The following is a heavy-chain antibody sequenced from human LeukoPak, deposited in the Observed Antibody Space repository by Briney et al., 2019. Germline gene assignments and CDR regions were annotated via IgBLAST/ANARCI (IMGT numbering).Heavy chain of an antibody. J-gene: IGHJ6*02. D-gene: IGHD4-17*01. Sequence: TGGSLRLSCAASGVSFTSHATTWVRQAHGEGLGWVSTISGSGGSTYYADSVKGRFTISTDSSEKTLYLQISRLRAENTAVYYCARPMTTGSSYYYVLDVCGQRTTFTVSS. CDR1: GVSFTSHA. CDR2: ISGSGGST. V-gene: IGHV3-23*01. CDR3: ARPMTTGSSYYYVLDV.